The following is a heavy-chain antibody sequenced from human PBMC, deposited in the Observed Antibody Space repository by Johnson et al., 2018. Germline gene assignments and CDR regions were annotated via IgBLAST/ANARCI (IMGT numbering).Heavy chain of an antibody. CDR2: IYYSGST. J-gene: IGHJ3*02. CDR1: GGSISSSSYY. D-gene: IGHD3-10*01. CDR3: ARVGSYYEALDI. V-gene: IGHV4-39*07. Sequence: QVQLQESGPGLVKPSETLSLTCTVSGGSISSSSYYWGWIRQPPGKGLEWIGSIYYSGSTYYNPSLKSRVTISVDTSKNQFSLKLSSVTAADTAVYYCARVGSYYEALDIWGQGTMVTVSS.